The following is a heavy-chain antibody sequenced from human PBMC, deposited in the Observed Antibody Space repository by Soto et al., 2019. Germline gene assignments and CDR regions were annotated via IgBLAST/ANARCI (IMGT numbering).Heavy chain of an antibody. D-gene: IGHD3-3*01. Sequence: QLQLQESGPGLVKPSETLSLTCTVSGGSISSSSYYWGWIRQPPGKGLEWIGSIYYSGSTYYNPSLKSRVSTTVDTSKNQFSLKLSSVTAADTAVYYCARHPPAISISDHWGQGTLVTVSS. CDR2: IYYSGST. CDR3: ARHPPAISISDH. CDR1: GGSISSSSYY. J-gene: IGHJ4*02. V-gene: IGHV4-39*01.